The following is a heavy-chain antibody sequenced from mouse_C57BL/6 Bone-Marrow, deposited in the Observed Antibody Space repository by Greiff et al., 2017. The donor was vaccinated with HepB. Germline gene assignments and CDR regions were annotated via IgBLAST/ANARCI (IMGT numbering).Heavy chain of an antibody. Sequence: EVKVVESGGDLVKPGGSLKLSCAASGFTFSSYGMSWVRQTPDKRLEWVATISSGGSYTYYPDSVKGRFTISRDNAKNTLYLHMSSLKSEDTAMYYCARQGSAWFAYWGQGTRVTVSA. V-gene: IGHV5-6*01. CDR2: ISSGGSYT. J-gene: IGHJ3*01. CDR3: ARQGSAWFAY. CDR1: GFTFSSYG.